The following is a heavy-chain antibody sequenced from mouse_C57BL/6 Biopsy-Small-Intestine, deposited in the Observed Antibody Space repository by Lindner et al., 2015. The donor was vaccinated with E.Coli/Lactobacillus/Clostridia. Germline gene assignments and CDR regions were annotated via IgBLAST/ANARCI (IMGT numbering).Heavy chain of an antibody. CDR2: INPSGLSL. CDR3: AAERVLAGMDV. J-gene: IGHJ1*01. Sequence: SVKVSCKASGYIFTDYYIHWVRQAPGQGLEWMGIINPSGLSLNYAQKFQGRVTITRDTSTSTAYMELSSLTSEDTAVYYCAAERVLAGMDVWGQGTTVTVSS. D-gene: IGHD1-3*01. CDR1: GYIFTDYY. V-gene: IGHV1-64*01.